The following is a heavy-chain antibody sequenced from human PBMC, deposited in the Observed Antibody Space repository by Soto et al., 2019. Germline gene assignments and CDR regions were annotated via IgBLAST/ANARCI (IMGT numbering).Heavy chain of an antibody. CDR1: GGSISSSSYY. V-gene: IGHV4-39*07. D-gene: IGHD1-26*01. Sequence: PSETLSLTCTVSGGSISSSSYYWGWIRQPPGKGLEWIGSIYYSGSTYYNPSLKSRVTISVDTSKNQFSLKLSSVTAADTAVYYCARVVGANWFDPWGQGTLVTVSA. CDR2: IYYSGST. J-gene: IGHJ5*02. CDR3: ARVVGANWFDP.